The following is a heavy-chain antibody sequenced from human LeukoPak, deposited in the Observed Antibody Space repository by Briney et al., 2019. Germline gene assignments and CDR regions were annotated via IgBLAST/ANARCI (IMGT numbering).Heavy chain of an antibody. V-gene: IGHV3-30*04. CDR2: ISYDGIKK. J-gene: IGHJ6*04. Sequence: GGSLRLSCGASGFTFSRFGMNWVRQAPGRGLEWVAVISYDGIKKFYTDSVKGRFSISRDNSKNTLYLQMNSLRAEDTAVYYCARWRLDYETGGLVWGKGTTVTVTS. CDR3: ARWRLDYETGGLV. D-gene: IGHD2-8*02. CDR1: GFTFSRFG.